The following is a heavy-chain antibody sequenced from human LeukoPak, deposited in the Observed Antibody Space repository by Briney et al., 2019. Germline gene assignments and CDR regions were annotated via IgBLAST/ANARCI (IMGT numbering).Heavy chain of an antibody. CDR3: ARAPWDSSGYVDY. CDR2: IYPGDSDT. D-gene: IGHD3-22*01. Sequence: GESLKISCKGSGYSFTSYWIGWVRQMPGKGLEWMGIIYPGDSDTTYSPSFQGQVTISVDKSISTAYLQWSSLKASDTAVYYCARAPWDSSGYVDYWGQGTLVTVSS. V-gene: IGHV5-51*01. J-gene: IGHJ4*02. CDR1: GYSFTSYW.